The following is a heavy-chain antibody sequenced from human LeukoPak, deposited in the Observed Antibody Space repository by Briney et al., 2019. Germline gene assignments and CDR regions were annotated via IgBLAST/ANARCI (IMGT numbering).Heavy chain of an antibody. V-gene: IGHV3-21*01. CDR3: ARATWDS. J-gene: IGHJ4*02. D-gene: IGHD2-15*01. CDR1: GFTFSDDT. CDR2: ISPSSSYM. Sequence: GGSLRLSCAAAGFTFSDDTMNWGRQAPGKGLEWVSSISPSSSYMYYADSVKGRFTISRDNTKNSLYLQMNSLSAEDTAVYYCARATWDSWGQGALVTVSS.